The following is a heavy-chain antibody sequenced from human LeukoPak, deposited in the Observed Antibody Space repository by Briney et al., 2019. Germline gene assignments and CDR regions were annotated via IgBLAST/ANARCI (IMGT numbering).Heavy chain of an antibody. Sequence: GGSLRLSCAASGFTFSDYYMSWIRQAPGKGLEWVSYISSSGSTIYYADSVKGRFTISGDNAKNSLYLQMSSLRAEDTAVYYCARGVYDSSGYYYPWGQGTLVTVSS. J-gene: IGHJ5*02. D-gene: IGHD3-22*01. CDR1: GFTFSDYY. CDR3: ARGVYDSSGYYYP. V-gene: IGHV3-11*04. CDR2: ISSSGSTI.